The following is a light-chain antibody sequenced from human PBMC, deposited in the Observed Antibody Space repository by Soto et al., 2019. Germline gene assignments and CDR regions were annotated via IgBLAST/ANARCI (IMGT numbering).Light chain of an antibody. CDR2: KAS. CDR3: QQYNSYPLT. V-gene: IGKV1-5*03. Sequence: DIQMTQSPSTLSASVGDRVTITCRASQSISSWLAWYQQKPGQAPKLLIYKASSLDSGVPSRFSGSGSGTECTLTISSLQPDDVASYYCQQYNSYPLTFGGGTKVEIK. J-gene: IGKJ4*01. CDR1: QSISSW.